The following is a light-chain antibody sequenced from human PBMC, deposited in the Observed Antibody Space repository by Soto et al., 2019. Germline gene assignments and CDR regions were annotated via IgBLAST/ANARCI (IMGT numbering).Light chain of an antibody. J-gene: IGKJ1*01. CDR3: QHYNGYPVT. CDR1: QTLSNW. V-gene: IGKV1-5*01. Sequence: DIQMTQSPSTLSASVGDTVTVTCRASQTLSNWLAWYQQKPGKAPRLLIYDASLLQRGVPSRFSGSGSGTEFTLTITSLQPDDFATYYCQHYNGYPVTFGQGTKVDI. CDR2: DAS.